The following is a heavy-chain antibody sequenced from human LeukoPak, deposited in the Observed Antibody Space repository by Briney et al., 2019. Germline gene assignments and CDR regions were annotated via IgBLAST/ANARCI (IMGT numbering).Heavy chain of an antibody. D-gene: IGHD1-26*01. J-gene: IGHJ3*02. Sequence: ASVKVSCKASGYTFTSYGISWVRQAPGQGLEWMGWISAYNGNTNYAQKLQGRVTMTTDTSTSTAYMELRSLRSDDTAVYYCARARMGTTPFESFNIWGQGTMVTVSS. CDR3: ARARMGTTPFESFNI. V-gene: IGHV1-18*01. CDR1: GYTFTSYG. CDR2: ISAYNGNT.